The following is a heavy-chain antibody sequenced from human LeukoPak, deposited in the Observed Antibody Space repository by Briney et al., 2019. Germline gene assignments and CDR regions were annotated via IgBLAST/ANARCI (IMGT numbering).Heavy chain of an antibody. CDR1: GYTFSGYF. Sequence: ASVKVSCKASGYTFSGYFIHWVRQAPGLGLEWMGWINPNSGGTNYAQKFQGRVTMTRDTSISTAYMELSRLRSDDTAVYYCARDRGYSSSTYYFDYWGQGTLVTVSS. V-gene: IGHV1-2*02. CDR3: ARDRGYSSSTYYFDY. D-gene: IGHD6-13*01. J-gene: IGHJ4*02. CDR2: INPNSGGT.